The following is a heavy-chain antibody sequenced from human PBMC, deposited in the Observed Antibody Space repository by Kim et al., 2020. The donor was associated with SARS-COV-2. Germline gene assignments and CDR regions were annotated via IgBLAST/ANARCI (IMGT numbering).Heavy chain of an antibody. CDR3: ARIGYSSSSFDY. V-gene: IGHV3-7*01. Sequence: YFVASVKGRFTLASDNAKNSLSLQMNSLRNDDTAVYHCARIGYSSSSFDYWGQGTLVTVTS. D-gene: IGHD6-6*01. J-gene: IGHJ4*02.